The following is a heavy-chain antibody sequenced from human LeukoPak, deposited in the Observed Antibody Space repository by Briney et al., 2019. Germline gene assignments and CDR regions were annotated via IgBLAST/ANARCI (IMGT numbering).Heavy chain of an antibody. CDR1: GGSISSYY. D-gene: IGHD2-15*01. CDR2: IYTSGST. Sequence: SETLSLTCTVSGGSISSYYWSWIRQPAGKGLEWIGRIYTSGSTNYNPSLKSRVTMSVDTPKNQFSLKLSSVTAADTAVYYCARDTLVVVAATVRRYDGYYMDVWGKGTTVTVSS. CDR3: ARDTLVVVAATVRRYDGYYMDV. V-gene: IGHV4-4*07. J-gene: IGHJ6*03.